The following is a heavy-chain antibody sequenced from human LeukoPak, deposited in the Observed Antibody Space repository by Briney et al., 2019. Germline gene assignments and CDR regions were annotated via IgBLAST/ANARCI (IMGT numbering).Heavy chain of an antibody. Sequence: GGSLRLSCAASGFTFSSYGMHWVRQAPGKGLEWVAVISYDGSNKYYADSVKGRFTISRDNSKNTLYLQMNSLRAEDTAVYYCARHRDVDTAMVSYQDYWDQGTLVTVSS. J-gene: IGHJ4*02. CDR2: ISYDGSNK. D-gene: IGHD5-18*01. V-gene: IGHV3-30*03. CDR3: ARHRDVDTAMVSYQDY. CDR1: GFTFSSYG.